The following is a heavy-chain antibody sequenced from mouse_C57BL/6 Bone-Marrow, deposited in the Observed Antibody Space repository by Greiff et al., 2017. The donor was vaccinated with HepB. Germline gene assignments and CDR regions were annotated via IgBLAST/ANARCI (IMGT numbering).Heavy chain of an antibody. V-gene: IGHV2-2*01. CDR2: IWSGGST. J-gene: IGHJ3*01. CDR1: GFSLTSYG. Sequence: VQLVESGPGLVQPSQSLSITCTVSGFSLTSYGVHWVRQSPGKGLEWLGVIWSGGSTDYNAAFISRLSISKDNSKSQVFFKMNSLQADDTAIYYCARKFWYYGSWFAYWGQGTLVTVSA. D-gene: IGHD1-1*01. CDR3: ARKFWYYGSWFAY.